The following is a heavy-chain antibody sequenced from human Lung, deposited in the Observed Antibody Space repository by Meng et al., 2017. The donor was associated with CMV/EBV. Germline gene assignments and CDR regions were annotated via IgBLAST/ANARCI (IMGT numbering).Heavy chain of an antibody. CDR3: VRGRGLDA. CDR1: GLSLSAYW. J-gene: IGHJ6*02. Sequence: SCAASGLSLSAYWMTWVRQAPGQGLEWVANIKEDGSERDYVDSVEGRFTISRDNSRNSLFLEMNSLRVGDTAVYYCVRGRGLDAWGQGTTVTV. CDR2: IKEDGSER. V-gene: IGHV3-7*01. D-gene: IGHD6-25*01.